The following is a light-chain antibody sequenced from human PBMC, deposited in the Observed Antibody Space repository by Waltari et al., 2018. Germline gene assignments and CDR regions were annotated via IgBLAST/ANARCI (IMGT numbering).Light chain of an antibody. Sequence: QAVVTQEPSLTVSPGGTVTLICGSSTGAVTSGHYPYWFQHKPGQAPRTLIYDATNRYSWAPARCSGSLLGGKAALTLSGAQSEDEAEYYCLLSYSGARPTWVFGGGTKLTVL. CDR3: LLSYSGARPTWV. J-gene: IGLJ3*02. CDR1: TGAVTSGHY. V-gene: IGLV7-46*01. CDR2: DAT.